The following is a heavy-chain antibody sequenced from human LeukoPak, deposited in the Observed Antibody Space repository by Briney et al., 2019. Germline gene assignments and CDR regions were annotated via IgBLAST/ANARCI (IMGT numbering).Heavy chain of an antibody. CDR3: WTKGYRSGWYLVY. V-gene: IGHV3-21*01. J-gene: IGHJ4*02. Sequence: GGSLRLSCAASGFTFSSYSMNWVRQAPGKGLEWVSSISSSSSYIYYADSVKGRFTISRDNAKNSLYLQMNSLRAEDTAVYDCWTKGYRSGWYLVYWGQGTLVTVSS. CDR1: GFTFSSYS. D-gene: IGHD6-19*01. CDR2: ISSSSSYI.